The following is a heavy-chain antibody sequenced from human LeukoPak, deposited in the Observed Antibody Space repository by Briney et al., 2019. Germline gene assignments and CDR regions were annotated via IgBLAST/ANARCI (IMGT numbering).Heavy chain of an antibody. J-gene: IGHJ5*02. CDR2: INPSGGST. D-gene: IGHD6-19*01. V-gene: IGHV1-46*01. CDR1: GYTFTSYY. Sequence: GASVKVSCKASGYTFTSYYMHWVRQAPGQGLEWMGIINPSGGSTSYAQKFQGRVTMTRDTSISTAYMELSRLRSDDTAVYYCARVPREAVAGTSHWFDPWGQGTLVTVSS. CDR3: ARVPREAVAGTSHWFDP.